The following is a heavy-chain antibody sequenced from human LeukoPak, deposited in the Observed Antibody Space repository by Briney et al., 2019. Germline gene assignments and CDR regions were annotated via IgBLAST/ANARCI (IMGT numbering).Heavy chain of an antibody. CDR2: IWYDGSNK. CDR1: GFTFSSYG. D-gene: IGHD3-16*01. CDR3: ARSPTDSWYYYYYCMDV. V-gene: IGHV3-33*01. J-gene: IGHJ6*02. Sequence: GGSLRPSCAASGFTFSSYGMNWVRQAPGQGLEGVAVIWYDGSNKYYADSVKGRFTISRDNSKNTLYLQMNSLRAEDTAVYYCARSPTDSWYYYYYCMDVWGQGTTVTVSS.